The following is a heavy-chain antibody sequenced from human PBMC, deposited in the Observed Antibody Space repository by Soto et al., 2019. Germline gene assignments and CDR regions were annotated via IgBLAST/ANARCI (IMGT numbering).Heavy chain of an antibody. V-gene: IGHV3-9*01. D-gene: IGHD1-26*01. CDR2: ISWNSGSI. CDR3: AKDSGSYYNFAY. Sequence: GGSLRLSCAASGFTFDDYAMHWVRQAPGKGLEWVSGISWNSGSIGYADSVKGRFTISRDNAKNSLYLQMNSLRAEDTALYYCAKDSGSYYNFAYWGQGTLVTVSS. CDR1: GFTFDDYA. J-gene: IGHJ4*02.